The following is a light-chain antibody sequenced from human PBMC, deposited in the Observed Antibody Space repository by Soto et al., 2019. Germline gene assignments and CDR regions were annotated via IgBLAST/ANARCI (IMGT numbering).Light chain of an antibody. V-gene: IGKV3-20*01. J-gene: IGKJ4*01. CDR2: GAS. CDR1: QSVSSSY. CDR3: QQYDSSPLT. Sequence: EIVLTQSPGTLSLPPGERATLSCRASQSVSSSYLAWYQQKPGQAPRLLIYGASSRATAIPDRFSGSGSGTDFTLTISRLETEDFAVYYCQQYDSSPLTFGGGTKVEI.